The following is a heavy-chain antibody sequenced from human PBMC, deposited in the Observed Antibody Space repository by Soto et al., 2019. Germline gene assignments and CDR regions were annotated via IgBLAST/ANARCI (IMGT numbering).Heavy chain of an antibody. CDR2: IIPPLGIA. CDR3: ATDPAAAGTNFDY. D-gene: IGHD6-13*01. Sequence: ASVKVSCKASGGTFSSYTISWVRQAPGQGLEWMRRIIPPLGIAKYAQKFQSRVTMTEDTSTDTAYMELSSVRSEDTAVYYCATDPAAAGTNFDYWGQGTLVTVS. V-gene: IGHV1-69*04. CDR1: GGTFSSYT. J-gene: IGHJ4*02.